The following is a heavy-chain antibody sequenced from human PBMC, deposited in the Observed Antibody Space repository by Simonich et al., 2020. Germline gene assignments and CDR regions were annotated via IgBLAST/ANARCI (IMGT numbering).Heavy chain of an antibody. CDR3: ARGGLYFDY. D-gene: IGHD2-15*01. V-gene: IGHV4-59*01. CDR2: IYYSGST. J-gene: IGHJ4*02. CDR1: GGSISSYY. Sequence: QVQLQESGPGLVKPSETLSLTCTVSGGSISSYYWNWIRQPPGKGLEWIGNIYYSGSTNYNPSLKRRVTISVDTSKNQFSLKLSSVTAADTAVYYCARGGLYFDYWGQGTLVTVSS.